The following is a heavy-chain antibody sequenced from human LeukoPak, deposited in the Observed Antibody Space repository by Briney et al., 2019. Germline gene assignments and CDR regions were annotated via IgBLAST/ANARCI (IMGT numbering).Heavy chain of an antibody. CDR1: GVTFSRHV. CDR3: AKPAVTTGIKIEAYDWYFDL. D-gene: IGHD4-11*01. V-gene: IGHV3-30*02. CDR2: IPSDGSNN. Sequence: GGSLRLSCAASGVTFSRHVMHWVRQAPGKGLEWVAFIPSDGSNNYYADSVKGRFTISRDNSTNSLYLQINSLTAEDTAVYYCAKPAVTTGIKIEAYDWYFDLWGRGTLVTVSS. J-gene: IGHJ2*01.